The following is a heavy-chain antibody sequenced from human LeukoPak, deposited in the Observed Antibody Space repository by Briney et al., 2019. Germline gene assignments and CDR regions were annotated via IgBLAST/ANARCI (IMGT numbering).Heavy chain of an antibody. CDR3: ARDAVDTANAV. V-gene: IGHV3-74*01. D-gene: IGHD5-18*01. CDR1: GFTFTTYW. CDR2: INSDGSIT. Sequence: GGSLRLSCAASGFTFTTYWMHWVRQAPGKGLVWVSHINSDGSITSYADSAKGRFTISRDNAKNTLYLQMNSLRAEDTAVYYCARDAVDTANAVWGQGTTVTVSS. J-gene: IGHJ6*02.